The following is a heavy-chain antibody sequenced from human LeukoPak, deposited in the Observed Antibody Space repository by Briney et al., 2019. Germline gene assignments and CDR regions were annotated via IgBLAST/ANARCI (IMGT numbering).Heavy chain of an antibody. V-gene: IGHV3-7*01. CDR3: ARGASRPNYYYGMDV. J-gene: IGHJ6*02. D-gene: IGHD6-6*01. CDR2: IKHDGSEK. CDR1: GFTFSRHW. Sequence: GGSLRLSCAASGFTFSRHWMTWVRQAPGKGLEWVANIKHDGSEKNYVDSVKGRFTISRDNAKNSLYLQMNSLGAEDTAVYYCARGASRPNYYYGMDVWGQGTTVTVSS.